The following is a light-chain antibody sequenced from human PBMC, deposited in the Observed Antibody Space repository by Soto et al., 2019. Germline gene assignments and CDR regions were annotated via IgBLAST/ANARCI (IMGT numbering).Light chain of an antibody. CDR3: QQSFKTPFT. V-gene: IGKV1-39*01. Sequence: DIQMTQSPPSLSASVGDTVTISCRASQAINKNLIWYQLKEGQAPKLLIYSTSEFQPGVPSRFTGSASGAQFSLTITGLQPDDSATYFCQQSFKTPFTFGQGT. J-gene: IGKJ2*01. CDR1: QAINKN. CDR2: STS.